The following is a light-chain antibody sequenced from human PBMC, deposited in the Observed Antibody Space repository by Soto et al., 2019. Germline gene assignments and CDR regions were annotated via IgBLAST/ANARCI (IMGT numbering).Light chain of an antibody. J-gene: IGLJ2*01. CDR3: QSYDGRDVV. Sequence: NFMLTQPHSVSEPPGKTVTISCTRSSGNIASRYVQWFQQRPGSAPTTVIYKDTQRPSGVPDRFSGSIDSSSNSASLIISGLKAEDEADYYCQSYDGRDVVFGGGTKLTVL. CDR2: KDT. CDR1: SGNIASRY. V-gene: IGLV6-57*04.